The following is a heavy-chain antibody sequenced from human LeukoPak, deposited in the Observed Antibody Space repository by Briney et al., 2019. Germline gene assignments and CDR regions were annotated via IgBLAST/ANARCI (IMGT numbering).Heavy chain of an antibody. CDR3: ARGRGLWFGGRKGYYYMDV. V-gene: IGHV4-39*07. J-gene: IGHJ6*03. D-gene: IGHD3-10*01. CDR1: GGSISSSSYY. CDR2: IYYSGST. Sequence: SETLSLTCTVSGGSISSSSYYWGWIRQPPGKGLEWIGNIYYSGSTYYNPSLKSRLTISVDTSKNQFSLKLSSVTAADTAVYYCARGRGLWFGGRKGYYYMDVWGKGTTVTVSS.